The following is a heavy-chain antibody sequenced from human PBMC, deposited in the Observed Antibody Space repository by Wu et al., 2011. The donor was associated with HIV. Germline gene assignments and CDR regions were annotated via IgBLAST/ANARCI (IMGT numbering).Heavy chain of an antibody. CDR2: IIAIFGTA. CDR3: ARGSGYHFNYNYLVV. V-gene: IGHV1-69*14. CDR1: GGTFNSYA. Sequence: QVQPVQSGAEVKKPGSSVKFSCKASGGTFNSYAISWVRQAPGQGLEWMGGIIAIFGTANYAQKFQGRVTITADKSTTTTYMELNNLRSEDTAVYYCARGSGYHFNYNYLVVWGKGTTVTVSS. J-gene: IGHJ6*03. D-gene: IGHD3-22*01.